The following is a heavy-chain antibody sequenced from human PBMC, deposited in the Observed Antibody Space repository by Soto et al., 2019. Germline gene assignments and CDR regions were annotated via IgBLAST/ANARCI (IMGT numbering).Heavy chain of an antibody. V-gene: IGHV3-23*01. Sequence: EVQLLESGGGLVEPGGSQRLSSAASGFTFSNYAMSWVREAPGKGLEWVSVISGSGGSTYYADSVKGRFTISRDNSKNTLYLQMNSLRAEDTAVYYCARRTSGWYLDYWGQGTLVTVSS. CDR3: ARRTSGWYLDY. CDR2: ISGSGGST. J-gene: IGHJ4*02. D-gene: IGHD6-19*01. CDR1: GFTFSNYA.